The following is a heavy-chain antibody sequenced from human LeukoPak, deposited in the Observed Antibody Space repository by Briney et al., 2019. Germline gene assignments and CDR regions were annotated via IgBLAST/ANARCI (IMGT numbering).Heavy chain of an antibody. CDR1: GGSISSYY. V-gene: IGHV4-4*07. J-gene: IGHJ6*03. CDR3: ARGDYDFWSGYVYYYYMDV. Sequence: PSETLSLTCTVSGGSISSYYWSWIRQPAGKGLEWIGRIYTSGSTNYNPSLQGRVTMSVDTSKNQFSLKLSSVTAADTAVYYCARGDYDFWSGYVYYYYMDVWGKGTTVTVSS. CDR2: IYTSGST. D-gene: IGHD3-3*01.